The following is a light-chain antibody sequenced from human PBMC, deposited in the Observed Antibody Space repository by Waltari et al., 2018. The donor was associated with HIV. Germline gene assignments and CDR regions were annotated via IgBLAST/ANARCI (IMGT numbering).Light chain of an antibody. V-gene: IGLV2-23*02. CDR1: XSXVGSYNL. CDR3: CSYAGSSTFVV. CDR2: EVS. Sequence: QSALTQPASVSGSPGQSITXSCXXTXSXVGSYNLVSWYQQHPGKAPKLMIYEVSKRPSGVSILVSGSKSGNTASLTISGLQAEDDADYYCCSYAGSSTFVVFGGGTKLTVL. J-gene: IGLJ2*01.